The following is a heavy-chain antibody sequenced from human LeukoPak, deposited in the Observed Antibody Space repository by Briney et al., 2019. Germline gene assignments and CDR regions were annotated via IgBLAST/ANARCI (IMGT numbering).Heavy chain of an antibody. CDR2: ISYDGSNK. Sequence: GGSLRLSCAASGFTFSSYAMHWVRQAPGKGLEWVAVISYDGSNKYYADSVEGRFTISRDNSKNTLYLQMNSLRAEDTAVYYCARDQTTVTSYYYYYYMDVWGKGTTVTVSS. V-gene: IGHV3-30-3*01. CDR1: GFTFSSYA. J-gene: IGHJ6*03. D-gene: IGHD4-11*01. CDR3: ARDQTTVTSYYYYYYMDV.